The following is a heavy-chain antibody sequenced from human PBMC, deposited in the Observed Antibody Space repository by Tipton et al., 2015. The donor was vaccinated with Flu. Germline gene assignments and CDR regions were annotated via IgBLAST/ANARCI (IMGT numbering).Heavy chain of an antibody. V-gene: IGHV4-39*07. CDR2: IYYSGST. CDR1: GGSISSSSYY. CDR3: ARDEIAVAQDAFDI. Sequence: TLSLTCTVSGGSISSSSYYWGWIRQPPGKGLEWIGSIYYSGSTYYNPSLKSRVTVSVDTSKNQFSLKLSSVTAADTAVYYCARDEIAVAQDAFDIWGQGTMVTVSS. D-gene: IGHD6-19*01. J-gene: IGHJ3*02.